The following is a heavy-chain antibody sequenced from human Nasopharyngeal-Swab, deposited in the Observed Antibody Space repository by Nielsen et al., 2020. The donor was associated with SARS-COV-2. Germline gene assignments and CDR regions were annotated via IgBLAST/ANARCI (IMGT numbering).Heavy chain of an antibody. Sequence: SEPLSLTCTVSGGSISSGGYNWSWIRQHPGKGLEWIGYIYYSGSTYYNPSLKSRVTISVDTSKNQFSLKLSSVTAADTAVYYCARDPIAARTPDYWGQGTLVTVSS. CDR3: ARDPIAARTPDY. J-gene: IGHJ4*02. D-gene: IGHD6-13*01. CDR2: IYYSGST. CDR1: GGSISSGGYN. V-gene: IGHV4-31*03.